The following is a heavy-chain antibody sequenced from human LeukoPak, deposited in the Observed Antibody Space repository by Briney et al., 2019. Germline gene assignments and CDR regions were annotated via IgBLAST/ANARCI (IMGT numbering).Heavy chain of an antibody. Sequence: SETLSLTCAVSGGSISSNNRWSWVRQPPGKGLEWIGYIYYSGSTNYNPSLKSRVTISVGTSKNQFSLKLSSVTAADTAVYYCARVRGRSFDYWGQGTLVTVSS. CDR3: ARVRGRSFDY. J-gene: IGHJ4*02. V-gene: IGHV4-4*02. CDR2: IYYSGST. CDR1: GGSISSNNR. D-gene: IGHD1-14*01.